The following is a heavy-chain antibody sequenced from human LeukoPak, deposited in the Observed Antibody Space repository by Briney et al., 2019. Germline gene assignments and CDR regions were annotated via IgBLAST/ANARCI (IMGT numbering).Heavy chain of an antibody. CDR3: ARDDYINYPFDY. V-gene: IGHV4-39*07. CDR1: GGSISSSSYY. D-gene: IGHD4-11*01. Sequence: PSETLSLTCTVSGGSISSSSYYWGWIRQPPGKGLEWIGIIYYSRSTYYDPSLKSRVTISVDTSKNQFSLKLSSVTAADTAVYYCARDDYINYPFDYWGQGTLVTVSS. J-gene: IGHJ4*02. CDR2: IYYSRST.